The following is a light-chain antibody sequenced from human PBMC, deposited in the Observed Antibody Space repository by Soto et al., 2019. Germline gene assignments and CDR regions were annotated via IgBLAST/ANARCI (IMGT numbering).Light chain of an antibody. J-gene: IGLJ1*01. CDR1: SSDIGAGYR. CDR2: DNT. Sequence: QSVLTQPPSVSGAPGERVTISCTGSSSDIGAGYRVRWYQQVPGTAPKLLIYDNTNRPSGVSVRFSGSKSGTSASLAISGLQAEDEADYYCSSHTLSSALQVFGTGTKLTVL. CDR3: SSHTLSSALQV. V-gene: IGLV1-40*01.